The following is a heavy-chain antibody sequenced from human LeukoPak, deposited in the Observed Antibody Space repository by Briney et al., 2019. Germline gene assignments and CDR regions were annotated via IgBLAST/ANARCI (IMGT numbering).Heavy chain of an antibody. J-gene: IGHJ4*02. Sequence: KSSETLSLTCSVSGGSISSYYWSWIRQPPGKGLEWIGYIYYSGSTNYNPSLKSRVTISVDTSKNQFSLKLSSVTAADTAVYYCARDQGGGWLRGFYFDYWGQGTLVTVSS. D-gene: IGHD5-12*01. CDR3: ARDQGGGWLRGFYFDY. V-gene: IGHV4-59*01. CDR2: IYYSGST. CDR1: GGSISSYY.